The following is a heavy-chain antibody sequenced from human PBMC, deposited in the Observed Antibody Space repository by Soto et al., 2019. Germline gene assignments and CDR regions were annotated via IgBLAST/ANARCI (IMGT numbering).Heavy chain of an antibody. CDR2: ISGSGGST. D-gene: IGHD3-3*01. J-gene: IGHJ5*02. Sequence: EGSLRLSCAASGFSFSSYAMSWVRQAPGKGLEWVSGISGSGGSTYYADSVKGRFNISRDNSKSTLYLQMNSLRAEDTAVYYCAKDGSGTIFGVVVRFDPWGQGTLVTVSS. V-gene: IGHV3-23*01. CDR3: AKDGSGTIFGVVVRFDP. CDR1: GFSFSSYA.